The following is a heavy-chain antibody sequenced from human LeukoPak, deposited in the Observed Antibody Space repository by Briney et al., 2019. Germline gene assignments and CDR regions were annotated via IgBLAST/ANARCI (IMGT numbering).Heavy chain of an antibody. J-gene: IGHJ4*02. CDR1: DYTFTSYG. V-gene: IGHV1-69*04. D-gene: IGHD3-10*01. CDR3: ARDAVPVPWPIYGSGSSSPLGY. CDR2: ISPILVIA. Sequence: SVTVSCRASDYTFTSYGMSWVRQAPGQGLEWMGRISPILVIANYAQKVQGSDKITADKSTSTAYLELSSLRSEDTAVYYCARDAVPVPWPIYGSGSSSPLGYWGQGTLVTVSS.